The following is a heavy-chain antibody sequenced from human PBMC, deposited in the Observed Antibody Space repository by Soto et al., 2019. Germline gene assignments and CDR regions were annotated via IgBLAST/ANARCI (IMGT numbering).Heavy chain of an antibody. Sequence: SETLSLTCTVSGVSISNSSYYWGWIRRPPGKGLEWIGTIYYSGITYYNPSLKSRVTISVDTSKNQFSLKLTSVTAADTAVYYCARHGSNWGQGILVTVSS. CDR1: GVSISNSSYY. V-gene: IGHV4-39*01. CDR3: ARHGSN. CDR2: IYYSGIT. J-gene: IGHJ4*02.